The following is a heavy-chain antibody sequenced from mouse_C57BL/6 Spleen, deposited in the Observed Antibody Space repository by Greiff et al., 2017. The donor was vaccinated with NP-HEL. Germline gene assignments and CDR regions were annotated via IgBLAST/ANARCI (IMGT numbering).Heavy chain of an antibody. CDR2: IDPEDGET. J-gene: IGHJ2*01. CDR1: GFNIKDYY. CDR3: ARSEGGNYVDY. Sequence: EVKLQESGAELVKPGASVKLSCTASGFNIKDYYMHWVKQRTEQGLEWIGRIDPEDGETKYDPKFQGKATITADTSSNTAYLQLSSLTSEDTAVYYCARSEGGNYVDYWGQGTTLTVSS. V-gene: IGHV14-2*01.